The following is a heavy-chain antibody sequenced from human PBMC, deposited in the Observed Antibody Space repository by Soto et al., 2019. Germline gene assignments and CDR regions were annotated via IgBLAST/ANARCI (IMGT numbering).Heavy chain of an antibody. J-gene: IGHJ5*02. D-gene: IGHD2-2*01. CDR3: ARSGYCSSTSCYYWFDP. V-gene: IGHV4-59*02. CDR1: GGSVSSYY. CDR2: IYYSGST. Sequence: SETLSLTCTVSGGSVSSYYWSWIRQSPGKGLEWIGYIYYSGSTKYNPSLKSRVTISVDTSKNQFSLKLSSVTAADTAVYYCARSGYCSSTSCYYWFDPWGQGTLVTVSS.